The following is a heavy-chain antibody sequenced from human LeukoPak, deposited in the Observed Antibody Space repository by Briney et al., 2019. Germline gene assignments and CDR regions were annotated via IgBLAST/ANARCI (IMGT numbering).Heavy chain of an antibody. CDR2: ISAYNGNT. V-gene: IGHV1-18*01. Sequence: ASVKVPCKASGYTFTSYGISWVRQAPGQGLEWMGWISAYNGNTNYAQKLQGRVTMTTDTSTSTAYMELRSLRSDDTAVYYCARKIDGGWYAYYFDYWGQGTLVTVSS. D-gene: IGHD6-19*01. CDR1: GYTFTSYG. J-gene: IGHJ4*02. CDR3: ARKIDGGWYAYYFDY.